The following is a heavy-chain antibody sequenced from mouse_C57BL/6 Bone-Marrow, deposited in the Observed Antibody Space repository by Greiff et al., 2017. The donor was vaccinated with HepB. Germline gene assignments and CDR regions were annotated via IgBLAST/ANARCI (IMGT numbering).Heavy chain of an antibody. J-gene: IGHJ2*01. V-gene: IGHV1-85*01. CDR3: ARGITTVVADY. Sequence: VQLQQPGLELVKPGAPVKLSCKASGYTITSYDINWVTQRPGQGLEWIGWIFPSDGSTKYNEKFKGMATLTVDISSSTAYMELHSLTSEDSAVYFCARGITTVVADYWGQGTTLTVSS. CDR2: IFPSDGST. CDR1: GYTITSYD. D-gene: IGHD1-1*01.